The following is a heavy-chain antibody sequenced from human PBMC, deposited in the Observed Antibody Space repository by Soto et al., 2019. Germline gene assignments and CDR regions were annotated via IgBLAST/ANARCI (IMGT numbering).Heavy chain of an antibody. J-gene: IGHJ4*02. CDR1: GFTFSRYW. Sequence: PGGSLRLSCVASGFTFSRYWLTWVRQAPGKGLEWLANIKEDGSEIYYVDSVKGRFTTSRDNAKNSLYLQMNSLRAEDTAVYYCARVVSGRDYGGSIDCWGRGTLVTVSS. CDR3: ARVVSGRDYGGSIDC. CDR2: IKEDGSEI. V-gene: IGHV3-7*03. D-gene: IGHD1-26*01.